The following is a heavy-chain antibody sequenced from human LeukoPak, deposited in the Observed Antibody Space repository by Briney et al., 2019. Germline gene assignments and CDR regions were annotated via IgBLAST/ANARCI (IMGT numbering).Heavy chain of an antibody. Sequence: GGSLRLSCAASGFTFSSYAMSWVRQAPGKGLEWVSAISGSGGSTYYADSVKGRFTISRDNAKNSLYLQMNSLRAEDTAVYYCARGYSTSGDYWGQGTLVTVSS. D-gene: IGHD3-10*01. CDR1: GFTFSSYA. J-gene: IGHJ4*02. V-gene: IGHV3-23*01. CDR3: ARGYSTSGDY. CDR2: ISGSGGST.